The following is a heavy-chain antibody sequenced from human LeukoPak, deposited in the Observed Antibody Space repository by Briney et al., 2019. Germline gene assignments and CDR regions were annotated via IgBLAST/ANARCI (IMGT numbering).Heavy chain of an antibody. Sequence: GGSLRLSCAASGFTFSSYAMHWVRQAPGKGLEWVANIKKDGSEKYYVDSVKGRFTISRDNAKNTLYLQMSTLRAEDTAVYYCGRGRGSSWTNYFDYWGQGTLVSVSS. CDR3: GRGRGSSWTNYFDY. CDR2: IKKDGSEK. J-gene: IGHJ4*02. CDR1: GFTFSSYA. D-gene: IGHD6-13*01. V-gene: IGHV3-7*04.